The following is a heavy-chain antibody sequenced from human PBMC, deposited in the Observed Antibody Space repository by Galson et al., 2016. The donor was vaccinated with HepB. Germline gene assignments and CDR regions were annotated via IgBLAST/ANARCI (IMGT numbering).Heavy chain of an antibody. V-gene: IGHV4-34*01. CDR3: ARGYEIMNH. Sequence: SETLSLTCGVNGGSSSDDYWYWIRQPPGKGMEWIGEINHSGSTTYNPSLKSRVTMSADTSKNEVSLMLTSVTAADTAVYYCARGYEIMNHWGQGTLLTVSS. CDR2: INHSGST. CDR1: GGSSSDDY. J-gene: IGHJ4*02. D-gene: IGHD3-9*01.